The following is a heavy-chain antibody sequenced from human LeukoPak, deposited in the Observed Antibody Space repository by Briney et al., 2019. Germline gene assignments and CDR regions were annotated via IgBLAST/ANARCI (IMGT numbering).Heavy chain of an antibody. V-gene: IGHV3-21*01. CDR1: GFTFSSYS. J-gene: IGHJ4*02. CDR2: ISSSSSYI. D-gene: IGHD4/OR15-4a*01. Sequence: GGSLRLSCAASGFTFSSYSMNWVRQAPGKGLGWVSSISSSSSYIYYADSVKGRFTISRDNAKNSLYLQMNSLRAEDTAVYYCAKTYGGKRPIDYWGQGTLVTVSS. CDR3: AKTYGGKRPIDY.